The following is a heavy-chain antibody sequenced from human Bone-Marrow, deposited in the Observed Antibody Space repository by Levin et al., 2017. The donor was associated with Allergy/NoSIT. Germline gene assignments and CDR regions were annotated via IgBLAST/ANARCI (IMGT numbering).Heavy chain of an antibody. CDR1: GFTFSSYS. Sequence: QPGGSLRLSCAASGFTFSSYSMNWVRQAPGKGLEWVSYISSSSSTIYYADSVKGRFTISRDKAKNSLYLQMNSLRDEDTAVYYCARSFERGGTTPGRFDYWGQGTLVTVSS. J-gene: IGHJ4*02. CDR3: ARSFERGGTTPGRFDY. D-gene: IGHD3-10*01. V-gene: IGHV3-48*02. CDR2: ISSSSSTI.